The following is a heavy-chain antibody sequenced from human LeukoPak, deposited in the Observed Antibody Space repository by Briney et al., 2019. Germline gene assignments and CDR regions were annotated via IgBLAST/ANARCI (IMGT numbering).Heavy chain of an antibody. D-gene: IGHD6-13*01. J-gene: IGHJ4*02. CDR1: GCTFSSYA. CDR2: ISGSGDRR. V-gene: IGHV3-23*01. Sequence: PGGSLRLSCAASGCTFSSYAMSWVRQAPGKGLEWVSGISGSGDRRNYADSVKGRFTISRDNSKNTLYLQMNSLRPEDTAVYYCARVSSSSSWYTDLDYWGQGTLVTVSS. CDR3: ARVSSSSSWYTDLDY.